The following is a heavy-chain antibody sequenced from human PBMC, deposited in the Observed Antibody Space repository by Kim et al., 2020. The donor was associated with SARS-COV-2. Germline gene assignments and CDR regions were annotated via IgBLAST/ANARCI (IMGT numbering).Heavy chain of an antibody. CDR2: GNGNT. Sequence: GNGNTRYSQKFQGRDTFTTDTSASTAYMELSFLRSEDSAVYYCLGGFYFDYWGQGTLVTVSS. V-gene: IGHV1-3*01. CDR3: LGGFYFDY. D-gene: IGHD3-16*01. J-gene: IGHJ4*02.